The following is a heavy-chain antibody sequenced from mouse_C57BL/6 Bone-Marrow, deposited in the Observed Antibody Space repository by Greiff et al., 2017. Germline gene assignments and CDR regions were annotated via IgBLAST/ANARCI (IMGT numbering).Heavy chain of an antibody. D-gene: IGHD2-1*01. V-gene: IGHV1-55*01. CDR1: GYTFTSYW. J-gene: IGHJ2*01. Sequence: VQLQQPGAELVKPGASVKMSCKASGYTFTSYWVTWVKQRPGQGLEWIGDIYPGSGSTNYNEKFKSKATLTVDTSSSTAYMQLSSLTSEDSAVYYCARWDGNYVGDYWGQGTTLTVSS. CDR3: ARWDGNYVGDY. CDR2: IYPGSGST.